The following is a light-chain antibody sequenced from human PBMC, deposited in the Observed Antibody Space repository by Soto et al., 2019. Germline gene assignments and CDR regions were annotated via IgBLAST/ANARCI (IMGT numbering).Light chain of an antibody. J-gene: IGKJ2*01. Sequence: DIQMTQSPSSLSASVGDRVTITCRASQSISSYLNWYQQKPGKAPKLLIYAASSLQSGVPSRFSGSGSGTDFTLTISSLQPEDFATYYCQPSYSPPPPFGQGTKLEIK. CDR1: QSISSY. CDR3: QPSYSPPPP. V-gene: IGKV1-39*01. CDR2: AAS.